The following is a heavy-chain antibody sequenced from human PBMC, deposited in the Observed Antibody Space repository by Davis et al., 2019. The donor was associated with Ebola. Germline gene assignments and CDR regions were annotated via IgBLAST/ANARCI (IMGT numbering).Heavy chain of an antibody. CDR1: GFTFSCHG. CDR2: IWYDGSNK. J-gene: IGHJ4*02. Sequence: GESLKTSCAASGFTFSCHGMHWVRQAPGQGLEWVAVIWYDGSNKYYADSVKGRFTISRDNSKNTLYLQMNSLRAEDTAVYYCSRGKRGVSVYTSFDYWGQGTLVTVSS. D-gene: IGHD3-16*02. CDR3: SRGKRGVSVYTSFDY. V-gene: IGHV3-33*01.